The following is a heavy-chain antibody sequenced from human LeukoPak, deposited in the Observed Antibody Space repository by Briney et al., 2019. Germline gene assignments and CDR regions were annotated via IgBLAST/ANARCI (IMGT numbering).Heavy chain of an antibody. CDR2: IKRDGNEK. D-gene: IGHD3-10*01. CDR3: AKEGAYPIITYDS. CDR1: GLTFSSYW. V-gene: IGHV3-7*01. J-gene: IGHJ5*01. Sequence: GGSLRLSCAASGLTFSSYWMNWVRQAPGKGLEWVANIKRDGNEKNYVDSVKGRFSISRDNAKNSLYPQMDSLRAEDTAVYYCAKEGAYPIITYDSWGQGALVTVSS.